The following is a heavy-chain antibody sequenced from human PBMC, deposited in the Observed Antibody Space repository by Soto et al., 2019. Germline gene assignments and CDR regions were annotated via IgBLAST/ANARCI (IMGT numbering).Heavy chain of an antibody. CDR2: IYPGDSDT. CDR1: GYSFTSYW. D-gene: IGHD2-2*01. V-gene: IGHV5-51*01. Sequence: PGESLKISCKGSGYSFTSYWIGWVRQMPGKGLEWMGIIYPGDSDTRYSPSFQGQVTISADKSISTAYLQWSSLKASDTGMYFCARDGLSSSTSFDYWGQGTQVTVSS. CDR3: ARDGLSSSTSFDY. J-gene: IGHJ4*02.